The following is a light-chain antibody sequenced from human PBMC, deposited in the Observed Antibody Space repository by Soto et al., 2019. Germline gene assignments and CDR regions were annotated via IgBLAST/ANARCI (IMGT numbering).Light chain of an antibody. V-gene: IGKV3-20*01. Sequence: EIVLTQSPGTLSLSPRERATLSCRASQSVSNNYLAWYPHRPGQAPRLLIYGASTRAPGIPDRFSGSGSGSDFTLTIRRLEPEDFGVYYCQQYDASPRKFCQGTQVEV. CDR1: QSVSNNY. CDR3: QQYDASPRK. CDR2: GAS. J-gene: IGKJ1*01.